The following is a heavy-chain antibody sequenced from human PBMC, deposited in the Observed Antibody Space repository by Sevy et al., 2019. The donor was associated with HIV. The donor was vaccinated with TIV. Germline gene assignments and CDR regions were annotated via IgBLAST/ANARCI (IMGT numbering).Heavy chain of an antibody. Sequence: GGSLRLSFAASGFSFITNYLTWVRRAPGKGLEWFSVVYGGGRTEYADSVKGRFTIFRDISKNALFLELSSLTAEDTAVYYCATCSSGDSYYYGMDVWGQGTTVTVSS. CDR2: VYGGGRT. D-gene: IGHD4-17*01. J-gene: IGHJ6*02. V-gene: IGHV3-53*01. CDR1: GFSFITNY. CDR3: ATCSSGDSYYYGMDV.